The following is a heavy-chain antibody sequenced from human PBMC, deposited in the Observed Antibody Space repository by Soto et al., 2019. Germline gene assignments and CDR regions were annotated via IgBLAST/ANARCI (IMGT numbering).Heavy chain of an antibody. D-gene: IGHD3-16*02. CDR1: GFTFSSYA. J-gene: IGHJ4*02. CDR3: AKGGIMITFGGVIVTAFDY. CDR2: ISGSGGST. V-gene: IGHV3-23*01. Sequence: PGGSLRLSCAASGFTFSSYAMSWVRQAPGKGLEWVSAISGSGGSTYYADSVKGRFTISRDNSKNTLYLQMNSLRAEDTAVYYCAKGGIMITFGGVIVTAFDYWGQGTLVTVSS.